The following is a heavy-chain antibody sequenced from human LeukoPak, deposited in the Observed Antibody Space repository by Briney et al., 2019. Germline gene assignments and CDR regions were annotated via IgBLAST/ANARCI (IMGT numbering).Heavy chain of an antibody. Sequence: SETLSLTCAVYGGSFSGYYWSWIRQPPGKGLEWIGEINHSGSTNYNPSLKSRVTISVDTPKNQFSLKLSSVTAADTAVYYCARPMVRGARRDWFDPWGQGTLVTVSS. CDR2: INHSGST. J-gene: IGHJ5*02. CDR1: GGSFSGYY. V-gene: IGHV4-34*01. D-gene: IGHD3-10*01. CDR3: ARPMVRGARRDWFDP.